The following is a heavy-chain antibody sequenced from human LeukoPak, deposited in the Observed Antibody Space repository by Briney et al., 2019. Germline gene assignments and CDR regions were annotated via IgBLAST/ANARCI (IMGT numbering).Heavy chain of an antibody. J-gene: IGHJ4*02. CDR2: ISVYSGDT. CDR1: GYSFTSYG. Sequence: GASVKVSCKASGYSFTSYGISWVRQAPGQGLEWMAWISVYSGDTKYEQKIQDRVTMTIDTSTSTAYMELRRLRSEDTTVYDFSRDALSTVTAGGADYWGQGTLVTVSS. V-gene: IGHV1-18*01. D-gene: IGHD2-21*02. CDR3: SRDALSTVTAGGADY.